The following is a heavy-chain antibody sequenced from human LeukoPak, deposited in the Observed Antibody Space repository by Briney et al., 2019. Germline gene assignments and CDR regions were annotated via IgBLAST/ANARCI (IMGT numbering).Heavy chain of an antibody. V-gene: IGHV3-30*03. Sequence: QAGGSLRLSCAASRFTLSTYWMSWVRQAPGKGLEWVAVISYDGSNKYYADSVKGRFTISRDNSKNTLYLQMNSLRAEDTAVYYCATSKEQLALGYWGQGTLVTVSS. CDR1: RFTLSTYW. CDR3: ATSKEQLALGY. CDR2: ISYDGSNK. D-gene: IGHD6-6*01. J-gene: IGHJ4*02.